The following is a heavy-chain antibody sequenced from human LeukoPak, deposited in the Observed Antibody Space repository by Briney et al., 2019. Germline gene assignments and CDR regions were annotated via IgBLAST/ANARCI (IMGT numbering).Heavy chain of an antibody. V-gene: IGHV3-74*01. CDR3: ARRGAVAGTVDY. J-gene: IGHJ4*02. CDR2: INSDGSST. Sequence: GGSLRLSCAASGFIFSSYWMFWVRRAPGKGLLCVSRINSDGSSTSYADSVKGRFTISRDNAKNTLYLQMNSLRAEDTAVYYCARRGAVAGTVDYWGQGTLVTVSS. CDR1: GFIFSSYW. D-gene: IGHD6-19*01.